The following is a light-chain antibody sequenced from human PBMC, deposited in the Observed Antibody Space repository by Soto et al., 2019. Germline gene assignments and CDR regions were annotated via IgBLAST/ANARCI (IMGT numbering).Light chain of an antibody. J-gene: IGKJ5*01. CDR1: QSISSN. Sequence: ERVLTQSPATLSLFPGERATLSCRASQSISSNLAWYQQKPGQAPRLLIYDASNRATGIPARFSGSGSGTDFTLTISSLEPEDFAVYHCQQRSSWPPVTFGQGTRLEIK. CDR3: QQRSSWPPVT. CDR2: DAS. V-gene: IGKV3-11*01.